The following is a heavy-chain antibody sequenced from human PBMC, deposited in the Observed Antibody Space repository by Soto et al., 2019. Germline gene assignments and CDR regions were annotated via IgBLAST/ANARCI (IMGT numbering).Heavy chain of an antibody. CDR1: GFTFSSHV. V-gene: IGHV3-23*01. CDR2: ITSSGDKT. D-gene: IGHD3-10*01. Sequence: GGSLRLSCEVSGFTFSSHVMSWVRQAPGKGLEFVSSITSSGDKTYYSASVKGLFTISRDNSKNTLYLQMNSLRVEDTAIYYCAKRLSPSLWFAWDYWGQGTLVTVSS. CDR3: AKRLSPSLWFAWDY. J-gene: IGHJ4*02.